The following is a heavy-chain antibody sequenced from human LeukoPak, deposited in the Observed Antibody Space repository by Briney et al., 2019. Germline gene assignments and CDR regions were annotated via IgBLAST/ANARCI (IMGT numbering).Heavy chain of an antibody. CDR3: VISPNTYYFDY. V-gene: IGHV3-53*01. CDR2: IYSGGST. J-gene: IGHJ4*02. CDR1: GVTVSSHY. Sequence: GGSLRLSCAASGVTVSSHYMGWVRQAPGKGLEWVSVIYSGGSTYYADSVKGRFTISRDSSKNTLYLQMNSLRAEDTAVYYCVISPNTYYFDYWGQGTLVTVSS. D-gene: IGHD2-2*02.